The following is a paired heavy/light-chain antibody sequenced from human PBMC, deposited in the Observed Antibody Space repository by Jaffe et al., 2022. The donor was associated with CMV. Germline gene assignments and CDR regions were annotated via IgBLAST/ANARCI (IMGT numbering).Heavy chain of an antibody. CDR3: ASLDYYDSRGYSLDN. CDR1: GFTFSDYF. Sequence: QVKLVESGGGLVKPGGSLTLSCSVSGFTFSDYFMSWVRQAPGKGLEWISYIGTSATYTSSNTNYAASVKGRFTISRDNANNSTYLHMNSLRAEDTAVYYCASLDYYDSRGYSLDNWGQGTLVTVSA. CDR2: IGTSATYTSSNT. V-gene: IGHV3-11*06. J-gene: IGHJ4*02. D-gene: IGHD3-22*01.
Light chain of an antibody. Sequence: DIPMTQFPSSLSASVGDRVTITCRASQSVHNYLNWYQQRSGKAPKLLIYAVSNLHSGVPSRFSGSGSGTDFTLTISSLQPEDVATYYCQQSFSALRFGQGTKVEMK. CDR2: AVS. CDR3: QQSFSALR. V-gene: IGKV1-39*01. CDR1: QSVHNY. J-gene: IGKJ1*01.